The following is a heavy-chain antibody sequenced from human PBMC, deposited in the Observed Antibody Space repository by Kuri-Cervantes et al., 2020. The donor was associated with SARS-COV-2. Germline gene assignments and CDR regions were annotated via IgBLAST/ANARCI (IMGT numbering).Heavy chain of an antibody. CDR1: GYSFTRWW. V-gene: IGHV5-10-1*01. CDR2: NT. J-gene: IGHJ4*02. D-gene: IGHD3-16*02. Sequence: GESLKISCKGSGYSFTRWWINWVRQMPGKGLEWMEINTNYSPSLQGHVTISAYKSISTDYLQWSSLKASDTAMYYCARSMITFGGVIVPLFDYWGQGTPVTVSS. CDR3: ARSMITFGGVIVPLFDY.